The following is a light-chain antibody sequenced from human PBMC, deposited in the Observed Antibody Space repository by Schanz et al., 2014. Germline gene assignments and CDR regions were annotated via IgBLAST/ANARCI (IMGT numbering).Light chain of an antibody. CDR2: DVS. CDR1: SSDVGGYNY. CDR3: CSYAGSSTWV. J-gene: IGLJ3*02. Sequence: QSALTQPASVSGSPGQSITISCTGTSSDVGGYNYVSWYQQHPGKAPKLMIYDVSNRPSGVSNRFSGSKSGNTASLTISGLQAEDEADYHCCSYAGSSTWVFGGGTKLTVL. V-gene: IGLV2-23*02.